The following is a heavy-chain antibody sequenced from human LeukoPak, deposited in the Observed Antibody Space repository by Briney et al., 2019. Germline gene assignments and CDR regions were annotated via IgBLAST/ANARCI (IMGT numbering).Heavy chain of an antibody. V-gene: IGHV4-59*08. Sequence: SETLSLTCTVSGGSISSYYWSWIRQPPGKGLEWIGYIYYSGSTNYNPSLKSRVTTSVDTSKNQFSLKLSSVTAADTAVYYCARGLTILGPFDYWGQGTLVTVSS. D-gene: IGHD3-9*01. CDR2: IYYSGST. CDR1: GGSISSYY. CDR3: ARGLTILGPFDY. J-gene: IGHJ4*02.